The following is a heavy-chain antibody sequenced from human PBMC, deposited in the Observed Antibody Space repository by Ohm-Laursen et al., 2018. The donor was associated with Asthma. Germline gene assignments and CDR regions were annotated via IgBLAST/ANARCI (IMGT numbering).Heavy chain of an antibody. CDR3: ARVRFYETGAYFETFDP. Sequence: SLRLSCAASGFTFRSYAMHWVRQAPGKGLEWVAVISYDGSNKYYADSVKGRFTISRDNSKNTLYLQMNSLRAEDTAVYYCARVRFYETGAYFETFDPWGQGTLVTVSS. D-gene: IGHD3-22*01. CDR1: GFTFRSYA. CDR2: ISYDGSNK. J-gene: IGHJ5*02. V-gene: IGHV3-30-3*01.